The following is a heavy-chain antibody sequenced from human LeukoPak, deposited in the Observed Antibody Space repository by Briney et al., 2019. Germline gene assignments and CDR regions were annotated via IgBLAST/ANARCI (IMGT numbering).Heavy chain of an antibody. V-gene: IGHV4-59*02. CDR2: IYYNGSP. Sequence: SETLTLTCTVSGCSVSSYYWSWIRQPPGKGLEWIGYIYYNGSPKYNPSLKSRVTISVDTSKNQFSLKLSSVTAADTAVYYCARASSYSGYDAYYFEYWGQGTLVTVSP. J-gene: IGHJ4*02. CDR1: GCSVSSYY. CDR3: ARASSYSGYDAYYFEY. D-gene: IGHD5-12*01.